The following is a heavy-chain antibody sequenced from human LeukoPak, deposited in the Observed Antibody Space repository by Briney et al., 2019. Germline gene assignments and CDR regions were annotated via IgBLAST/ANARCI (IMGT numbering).Heavy chain of an antibody. V-gene: IGHV1-24*01. CDR2: FDPEDGET. CDR3: ATVEFTMVRGAKDAFDI. D-gene: IGHD3-10*01. Sequence: ASVKVSCKVSGYTLTELSMHWVRQAPGKGLECRGGFDPEDGETIYAQKFQGRVTMTEDTSTDTAYMELSSLRSEDTAVYYCATVEFTMVRGAKDAFDIWGQGTMVTVSS. CDR1: GYTLTELS. J-gene: IGHJ3*02.